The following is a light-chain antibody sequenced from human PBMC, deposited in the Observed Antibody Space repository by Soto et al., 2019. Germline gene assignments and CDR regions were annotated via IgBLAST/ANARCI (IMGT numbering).Light chain of an antibody. CDR3: QQYNSYLWT. CDR1: QSISSW. Sequence: DIQMTQSTSTLSASVGDRVTITCRASQSISSWLAWYQQKPGKAPKLLIYDASSLESGVPSRFSGSGSGTEFNLTMSSLQPDDFATYYCQQYNSYLWTFGQGTKVEIK. V-gene: IGKV1-5*01. J-gene: IGKJ1*01. CDR2: DAS.